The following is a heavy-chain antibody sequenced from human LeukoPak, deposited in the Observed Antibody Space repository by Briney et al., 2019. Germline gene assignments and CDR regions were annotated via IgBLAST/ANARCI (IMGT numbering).Heavy chain of an antibody. CDR1: GFTFSSYG. CDR2: IWHDGSNK. J-gene: IGHJ6*04. Sequence: PGRSLRLSCAASGFTFSSYGMHWVRQAPGKGLEWVAVIWHDGSNKYYADSVKGRFTISRDNSKNTLYLQMNSLRAEDTAVYYCARELLGMDVWGKGTTVTVSS. V-gene: IGHV3-33*01. D-gene: IGHD2-21*01. CDR3: ARELLGMDV.